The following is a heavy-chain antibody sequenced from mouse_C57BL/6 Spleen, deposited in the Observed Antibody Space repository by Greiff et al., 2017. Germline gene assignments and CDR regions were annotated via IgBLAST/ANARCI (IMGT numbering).Heavy chain of an antibody. J-gene: IGHJ2*01. D-gene: IGHD4-1*01. Sequence: DVQLVESGGDLVKPGGSLKLSCAASGFTFSSYGMSWVRQTPDKRLEWVATISSGGSYTYYPDSVKGRFTISRDNAKNTLYLQMSSLKSEDTAMYYCARHDLGGFDYWGQGTTLTVSS. CDR2: ISSGGSYT. V-gene: IGHV5-6*01. CDR1: GFTFSSYG. CDR3: ARHDLGGFDY.